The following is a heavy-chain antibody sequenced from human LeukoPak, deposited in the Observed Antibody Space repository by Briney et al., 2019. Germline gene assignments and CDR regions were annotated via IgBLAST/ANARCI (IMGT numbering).Heavy chain of an antibody. CDR2: ISYDGSNK. Sequence: AGGSLRLSCAASGFTFSSYGMHWVRQAPGKGLEWVAVISYDGSNKYYADSVKGRFTISRDNSKNTMYLQMNSLRAEDTAVYYCAKDRYGYNPWFDYCGQGTLVTVSS. D-gene: IGHD5-24*01. CDR1: GFTFSSYG. V-gene: IGHV3-30*18. J-gene: IGHJ4*02. CDR3: AKDRYGYNPWFDY.